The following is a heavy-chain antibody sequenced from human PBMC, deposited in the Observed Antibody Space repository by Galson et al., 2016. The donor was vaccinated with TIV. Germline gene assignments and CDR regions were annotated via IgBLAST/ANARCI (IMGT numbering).Heavy chain of an antibody. D-gene: IGHD2-21*01. CDR3: ARERRHCGDNCYLSYYFGMDV. V-gene: IGHV3-30*03. CDR2: ISNAGSNK. CDR1: GFTFNTYA. J-gene: IGHJ6*02. Sequence: SLRLSCAGSGFTFNTYAMHWVRQAPGKGLEWVAVISNAGSNKYYADSVKGRFTISRDNSKNTVYLHMSRLRAEDTAVYFCARERRHCGDNCYLSYYFGMDVWGQGTTVTVSS.